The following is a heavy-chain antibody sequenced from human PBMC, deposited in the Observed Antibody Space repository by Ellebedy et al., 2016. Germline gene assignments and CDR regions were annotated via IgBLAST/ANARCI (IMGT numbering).Heavy chain of an antibody. CDR3: ARDYYGSLDY. CDR1: GGSMNNDC. V-gene: IGHV4-59*01. CDR2: VCHSGSP. J-gene: IGHJ4*02. D-gene: IGHD3-10*01. Sequence: SETLSLTXTVSGGSMNNDCWSWIRQPPGKGLEWVGYVCHSGSPNNNPSLKSRLTMSLDTSKNQFSLKLSSVTAADTAVYYCARDYYGSLDYWGQGILVTVSS.